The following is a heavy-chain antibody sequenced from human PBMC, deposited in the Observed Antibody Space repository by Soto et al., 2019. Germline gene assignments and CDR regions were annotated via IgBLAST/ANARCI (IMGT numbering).Heavy chain of an antibody. V-gene: IGHV1-69*13. CDR2: IIPIFGTA. J-gene: IGHJ4*02. CDR3: ARDGVQLDLFDY. CDR1: GGTFSSYA. Sequence: GASVKVSCKASGGTFSSYAISWVRQAPGQGLEWMGGIIPIFGTANYAQKFQGRVTITADESTSTAYMELSSLRSEDTAVYYCARDGVQLDLFDYWGQGTLVTVSS. D-gene: IGHD1-1*01.